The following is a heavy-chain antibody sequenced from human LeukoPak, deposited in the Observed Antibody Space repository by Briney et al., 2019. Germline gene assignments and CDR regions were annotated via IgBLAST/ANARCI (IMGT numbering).Heavy chain of an antibody. CDR2: ISSSSSYI. D-gene: IGHD1-26*01. CDR3: ARAHLEMGATMEDAFDI. V-gene: IGHV3-21*01. J-gene: IGHJ3*02. CDR1: GFTFSSYS. Sequence: PGWSLRLSCAASGFTFSSYSMNWVRQAPGKGLEWVSSISSSSSYIYYADSVKGRFTISRDNAKNSLYLQMNSLRAEDTAVYYCARAHLEMGATMEDAFDIWGQGTMVTVSS.